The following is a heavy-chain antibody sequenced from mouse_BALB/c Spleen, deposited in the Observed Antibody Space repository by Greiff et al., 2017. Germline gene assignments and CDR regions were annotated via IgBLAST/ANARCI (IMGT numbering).Heavy chain of an antibody. CDR2: IWAGGST. D-gene: IGHD2-4*01. Sequence: VKLMESGPGLVAPSQSLSITCTVSGFSLTSYGVHWVRQPPGKGLEWLGVIWAGGSTNYNSALMSRLSISKDNSKSQVFLKMNSLQTDDTAMYYCARDRDYYEYDEFAYWGQGTLVTVSA. CDR3: ARDRDYYEYDEFAY. CDR1: GFSLTSYG. J-gene: IGHJ3*01. V-gene: IGHV2-9*02.